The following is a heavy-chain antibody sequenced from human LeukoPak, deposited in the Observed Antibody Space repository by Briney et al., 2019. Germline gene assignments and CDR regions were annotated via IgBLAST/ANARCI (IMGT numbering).Heavy chain of an antibody. CDR1: GYTFTGYY. D-gene: IGHD4-11*01. V-gene: IGHV1-2*02. Sequence: ASVNVSCKASGYTFTGYYIHWVRQAPGQGLEWMGWINPNSGGTNYAQKFQGRVTMTSETSISTAYMELSRLTSDDTAVYYCARDAIVRDYSNSDYWGQGTLVTVSS. CDR2: INPNSGGT. J-gene: IGHJ4*02. CDR3: ARDAIVRDYSNSDY.